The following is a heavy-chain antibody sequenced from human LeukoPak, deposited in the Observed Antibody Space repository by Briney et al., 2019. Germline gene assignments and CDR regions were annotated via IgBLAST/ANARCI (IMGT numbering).Heavy chain of an antibody. J-gene: IGHJ4*02. CDR2: IIPIFGTV. V-gene: IGHV1-69*01. CDR3: ARDPHLYNWINFRFDY. CDR1: GGTFSSCG. D-gene: IGHD1/OR15-1a*01. Sequence: ASVKVSCKASGGTFSSCGISWVRQAPGQGLEWMGGIIPIFGTVNYAQKFQGRVTVTADESTRTAYMELSSLRSEDTAIYYCARDPHLYNWINFRFDYWGQGTLVTVSS.